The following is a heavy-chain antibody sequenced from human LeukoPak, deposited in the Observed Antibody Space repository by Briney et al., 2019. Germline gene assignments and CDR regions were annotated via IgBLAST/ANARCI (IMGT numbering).Heavy chain of an antibody. CDR3: ARHGANWGFNGELYYFDY. J-gene: IGHJ4*02. D-gene: IGHD7-27*01. CDR2: IYYSGST. Sequence: PSETLSLTCTVSGGSISSLNYYWGWIRQPPGKGLEWIGSIYYSGSTYYNPSLKSRVTISVDTSKNQFSLKLSSVTAADTAVYYCARHGANWGFNGELYYFDYWGQGTLVTVSS. V-gene: IGHV4-39*01. CDR1: GGSISSLNYY.